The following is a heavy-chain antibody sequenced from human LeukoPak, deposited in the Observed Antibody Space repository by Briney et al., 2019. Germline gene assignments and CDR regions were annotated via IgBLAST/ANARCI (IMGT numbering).Heavy chain of an antibody. CDR1: GYSISSGYY. D-gene: IGHD6-13*01. V-gene: IGHV4-38-2*01. J-gene: IGHJ4*02. CDR3: ARKGGKQQLTPFDY. Sequence: SETLSLTCAVSGYSISSGYYWGWIRQPPGKGLEWIGSIYHSGSTYYNPSLKSRVTISVDTSKNQFSLKLSSVTAADTAVYYCARKGGKQQLTPFDYWGQGTLVTVPS. CDR2: IYHSGST.